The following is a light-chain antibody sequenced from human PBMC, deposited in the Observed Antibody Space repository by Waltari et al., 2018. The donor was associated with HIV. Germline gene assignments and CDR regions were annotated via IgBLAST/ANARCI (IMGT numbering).Light chain of an antibody. CDR1: SSDVGGYNY. V-gene: IGLV2-14*01. CDR2: EVS. J-gene: IGLJ2*01. CDR3: SSYTSSSTLVV. Sequence: QSALTQPASVSGSPGQSITISCTGTSSDVGGYNYVSWYQQHPGTAPKRMIYEVSNRPSGVSNRFSGSKSGNTASLTISGLQAEDEADYYCSSYTSSSTLVVFGGGTKLTVL.